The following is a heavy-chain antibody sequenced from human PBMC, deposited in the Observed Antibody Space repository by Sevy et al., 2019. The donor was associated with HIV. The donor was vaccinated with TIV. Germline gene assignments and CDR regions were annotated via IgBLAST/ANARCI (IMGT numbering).Heavy chain of an antibody. Sequence: GGSLRLSCAASEFTFSDHYMEWVRQAPGKGLEWVGRIRNKADSYTTEYAASVKGRFTISRDDSKNSLYLQMNSLKTEDTAVYYCATHAGIAAAGRVFDYWGQGTLVTVSS. J-gene: IGHJ4*02. V-gene: IGHV3-72*01. CDR1: EFTFSDHY. D-gene: IGHD6-13*01. CDR3: ATHAGIAAAGRVFDY. CDR2: IRNKADSYTT.